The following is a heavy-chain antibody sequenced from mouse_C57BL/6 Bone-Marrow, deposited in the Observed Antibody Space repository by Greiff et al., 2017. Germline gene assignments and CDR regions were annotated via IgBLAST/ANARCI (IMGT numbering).Heavy chain of an antibody. V-gene: IGHV1-55*01. J-gene: IGHJ2*01. CDR1: GYTFTSYW. CDR2: IYPGSGST. CDR3: ANDGDYCGSSFDY. D-gene: IGHD1-1*01. Sequence: VQLQQPGAELVKPGASVKMSCKASGYTFTSYWITWVKQRPGQGLEWIGDIYPGSGSTNYNEKFKSKATLTVDKSSSTAYMQLSSLTSEDSAVYYCANDGDYCGSSFDYWGQGTTLTVSA.